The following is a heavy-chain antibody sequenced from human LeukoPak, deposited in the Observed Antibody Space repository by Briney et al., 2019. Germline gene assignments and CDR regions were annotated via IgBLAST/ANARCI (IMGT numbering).Heavy chain of an antibody. CDR2: ISGSGDST. CDR1: GFTFSNYA. D-gene: IGHD2-15*01. J-gene: IGHJ5*02. CDR3: AKAYCSGGSCQKWFDP. V-gene: IGHV3-23*01. Sequence: GGSLRLSCAASGFTFSNYAMRWVRQAPGKGLEWVSGISGSGDSTYYADSVKGRFTISRDNSKNTLYLQMNSLRAEDTAVYYCAKAYCSGGSCQKWFDPWGQGTLVTVSS.